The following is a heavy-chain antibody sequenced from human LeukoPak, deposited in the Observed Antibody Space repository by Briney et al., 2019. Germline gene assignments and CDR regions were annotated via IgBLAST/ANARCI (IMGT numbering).Heavy chain of an antibody. J-gene: IGHJ6*02. CDR3: AKVQYVYYGSGSYDMDV. D-gene: IGHD3-10*01. Sequence: AGGSLRLSCAASIFTFRSYAMTWVRQAPGKGLEWVSAISGIGNSTYYADSVKGRFTISRDNSKNTLYLQMNSLSAEDTALYYCAKVQYVYYGSGSYDMDVWGRGTPVTVSS. CDR1: IFTFRSYA. V-gene: IGHV3-23*01. CDR2: ISGIGNST.